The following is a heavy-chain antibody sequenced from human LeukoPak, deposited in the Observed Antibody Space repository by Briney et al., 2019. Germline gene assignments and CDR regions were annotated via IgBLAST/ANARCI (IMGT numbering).Heavy chain of an antibody. V-gene: IGHV3-7*01. CDR3: ARDEAAARTEFVDY. Sequence: GGSVRLSCAASGFTFSSYWMSWVRQAPGKGLEWVANIKQDGSEKYYVDSVKGRFTISRDDAKNSLYLQMNSLRAEDTAVYYCARDEAAARTEFVDYWGQGTLVTVSS. CDR1: GFTFSSYW. D-gene: IGHD6-13*01. CDR2: IKQDGSEK. J-gene: IGHJ4*02.